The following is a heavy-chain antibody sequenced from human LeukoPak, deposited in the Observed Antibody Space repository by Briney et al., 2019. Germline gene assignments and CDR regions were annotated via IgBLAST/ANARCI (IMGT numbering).Heavy chain of an antibody. Sequence: GESLKISCKGSGYSFTNSWIGWVRQMPGKGLGWMGIIYPGDSDTRYSPSFQGQVTISADKSISTAYLQWSSLKASDTAMFYCARSERGIFDYWGQGTLVTVSS. V-gene: IGHV5-51*01. CDR1: GYSFTNSW. J-gene: IGHJ4*02. CDR2: IYPGDSDT. CDR3: ARSERGIFDY. D-gene: IGHD7-27*01.